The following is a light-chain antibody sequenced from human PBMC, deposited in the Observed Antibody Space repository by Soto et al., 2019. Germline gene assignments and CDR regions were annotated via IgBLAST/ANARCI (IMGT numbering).Light chain of an antibody. CDR3: SSYAGINNYV. CDR2: EVS. Sequence: QSALTQPPSASGSPGQSVTISCTGTSSDVGGYNYVSWYQQHPGKAPKLIIYEVSNRPSGVPDRFSDSKSGNTASLTVSGLQAEDEADYYCSSYAGINNYVFGTGTKLTVL. V-gene: IGLV2-8*01. CDR1: SSDVGGYNY. J-gene: IGLJ1*01.